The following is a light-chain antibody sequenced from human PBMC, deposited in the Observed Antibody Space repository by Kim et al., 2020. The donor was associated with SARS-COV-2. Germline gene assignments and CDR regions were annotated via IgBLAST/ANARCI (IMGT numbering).Light chain of an antibody. J-gene: IGLJ2*01. V-gene: IGLV3-1*01. CDR1: KLGDKY. CDR2: QDS. CDR3: QAWDSSTVV. Sequence: SYELTQPPSVSVSPGQTASITCSGDKLGDKYACWYQQKPGQSPVLVIYQDSKRPSRIPERFSGSNSGNTATLTISGTPAMDEADYYCQAWDSSTVVFGGG.